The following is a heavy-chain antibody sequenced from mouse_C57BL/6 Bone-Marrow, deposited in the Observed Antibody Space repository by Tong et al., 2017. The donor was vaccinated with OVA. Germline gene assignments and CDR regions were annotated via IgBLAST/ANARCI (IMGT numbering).Heavy chain of an antibody. CDR3: AMRVGPV. V-gene: IGHV14-4*01. CDR1: GFNIKDDY. J-gene: IGHJ3*01. CDR2: IDPENGDT. Sequence: EVQLQESGAELVRPGASVKLSCTASGFNIKDDYMHWVKQRPEQGLEWIGWIDPENGDTEYASKFQGKATITADTSSNTAYLQLSSLTSEDTAVYYCAMRVGPVWGQGTLVTVSA. D-gene: IGHD1-1*02.